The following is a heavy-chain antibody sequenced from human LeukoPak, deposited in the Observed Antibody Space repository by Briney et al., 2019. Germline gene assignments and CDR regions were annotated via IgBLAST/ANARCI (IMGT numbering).Heavy chain of an antibody. CDR2: INPNNGGT. D-gene: IGHD1-26*01. J-gene: IGHJ4*02. CDR1: GYTFTGYY. CDR3: TRESGSYHGNDY. Sequence: ASVKDSCKASGYTFTGYYMHWVGQAPGQGLEWMGRINPNNGGTNYAQKFQGRVTMTGDTSISTAYMELSSLRSDDTAVYYCTRESGSYHGNDYWGQGTLVTVSS. V-gene: IGHV1-2*06.